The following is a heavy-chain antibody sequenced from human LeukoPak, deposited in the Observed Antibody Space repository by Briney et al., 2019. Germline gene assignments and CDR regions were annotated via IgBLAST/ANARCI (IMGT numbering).Heavy chain of an antibody. Sequence: ASVKVSCKASGYTFTGYYMHWVRQAPGQGLEWMGWINPNSGGTNSAQKFQGRVTMTRDTSISTAYMELSRLRSDATAVYYCASGYCSSTSCPYFDYWGQGTLVTVSS. CDR2: INPNSGGT. D-gene: IGHD2-2*03. V-gene: IGHV1-2*02. CDR1: GYTFTGYY. J-gene: IGHJ4*02. CDR3: ASGYCSSTSCPYFDY.